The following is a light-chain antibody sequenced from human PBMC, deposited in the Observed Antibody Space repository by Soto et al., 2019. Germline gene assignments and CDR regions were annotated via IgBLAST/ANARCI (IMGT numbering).Light chain of an antibody. V-gene: IGKV1-9*01. CDR2: AAS. CDR3: QQLTNYLT. CDR1: QGISSY. Sequence: DIQLTQSPSFLSASVGDRVTITCRASQGISSYLAWYLQKPGKAPKLLIYAASTLQSGVPSRFSGSGSGTEFHLTISSLQPEDFATYYCQQLTNYLTFGGGTKVEI. J-gene: IGKJ4*01.